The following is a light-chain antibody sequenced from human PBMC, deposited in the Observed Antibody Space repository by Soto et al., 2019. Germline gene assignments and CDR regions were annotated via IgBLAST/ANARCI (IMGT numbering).Light chain of an antibody. Sequence: QSALTQPRSVSGSPGQSVTISCTGTSSDVGGHDYVSWFQQHPGKAPKLMIYDVTKRPSGVPDRFSGSKSGNTASLNISGLQAEDEAEYYCCAYEGTYTGVVGGGTKRTV. CDR2: DVT. V-gene: IGLV2-11*01. CDR1: SSDVGGHDY. CDR3: CAYEGTYTGV. J-gene: IGLJ2*01.